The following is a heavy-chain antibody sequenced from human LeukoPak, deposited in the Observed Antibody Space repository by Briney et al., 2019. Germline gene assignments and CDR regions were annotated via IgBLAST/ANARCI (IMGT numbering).Heavy chain of an antibody. J-gene: IGHJ5*02. V-gene: IGHV3-30*18. CDR3: AKSSGFSYGGENNWFDP. CDR2: ISYDGSNK. CDR1: GFTFSSYG. D-gene: IGHD5-18*01. Sequence: GGSLRLSCAASGFTFSSYGMHWVRQAPGKGLEWVAFISYDGSNKYYADSVKGRFTIFRDNSKNTLYLQMNSLTAEDTAVYYCAKSSGFSYGGENNWFDPWGQGTLVTVSS.